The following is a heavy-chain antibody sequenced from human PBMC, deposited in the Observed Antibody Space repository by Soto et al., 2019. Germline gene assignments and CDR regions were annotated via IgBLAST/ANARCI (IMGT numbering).Heavy chain of an antibody. J-gene: IGHJ4*02. CDR3: ATESGHRLNHYDRSGYPYYFDY. CDR1: GFTFSDYY. CDR2: ISSSSSYA. Sequence: GGSLRLSCAASGFTFSDYYMSWIRQAPGKGLEWVSYISSSSSYANYADSVKGRFTISRDNAKNSLYLQMNSLRAEDTAVYYCATESGHRLNHYDRSGYPYYFDYWGRGTLVTVSS. V-gene: IGHV3-11*06. D-gene: IGHD3-22*01.